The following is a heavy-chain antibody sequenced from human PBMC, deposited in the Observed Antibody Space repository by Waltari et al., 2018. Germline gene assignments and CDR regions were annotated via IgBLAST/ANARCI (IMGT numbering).Heavy chain of an antibody. D-gene: IGHD6-13*01. J-gene: IGHJ6*02. Sequence: QVQLVQSGAEVKKPGSSVKVSCKASGGNFSSYAISWVRQAPGQGLEWMGGIIPIFGTANYAQKFQGRVTITTDESTSTAYMELSSLRSEDTAVYYCARSSSSWEYYYYYYGMDVWGQGTTVTVSS. V-gene: IGHV1-69*05. CDR3: ARSSSSWEYYYYYYGMDV. CDR2: IIPIFGTA. CDR1: GGNFSSYA.